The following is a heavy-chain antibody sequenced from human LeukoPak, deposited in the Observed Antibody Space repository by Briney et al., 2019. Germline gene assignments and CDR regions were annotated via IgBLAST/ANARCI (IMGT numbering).Heavy chain of an antibody. CDR3: ARAGISGSSSDY. Sequence: SVKVSCKASGGTFSSYAISWERQAPGQGLEWMGRIIPILGIANYAQKFQGRVTITADKSTSTAYMELSSLRSEDTAVYYCARAGISGSSSDYWGQGTLVTVSS. CDR1: GGTFSSYA. J-gene: IGHJ4*02. CDR2: IIPILGIA. D-gene: IGHD3-10*01. V-gene: IGHV1-69*04.